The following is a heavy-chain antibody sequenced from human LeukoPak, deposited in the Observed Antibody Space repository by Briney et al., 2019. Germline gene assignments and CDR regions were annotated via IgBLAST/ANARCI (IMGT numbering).Heavy chain of an antibody. V-gene: IGHV3-23*01. Sequence: PGGSLGLSCAASGFTFSSYAMSWVRQAPGKGLEWVSAISGSGGSTYYADSVKGRFTISRDNSKNTLYLQMNSLRAEDTAVYYCAKSSSSWYYYFDYWGQGTLVTVSS. CDR3: AKSSSSWYYYFDY. J-gene: IGHJ4*02. D-gene: IGHD6-13*01. CDR1: GFTFSSYA. CDR2: ISGSGGST.